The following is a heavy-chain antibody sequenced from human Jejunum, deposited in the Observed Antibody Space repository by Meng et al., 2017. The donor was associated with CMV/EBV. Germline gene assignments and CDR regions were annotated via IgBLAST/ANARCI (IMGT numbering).Heavy chain of an antibody. CDR2: ITNDGSNK. CDR3: AREMIGDKGYYSYADVFDI. J-gene: IGHJ3*02. CDR1: YS. V-gene: IGHV3-30-3*01. D-gene: IGHD2-21*01. Sequence: YSIHWVRQAPGKGPEWVAVITNDGSNKFYADSVRGRFTISRDNSKNTLYLQMNSLGAEDTAVYYCAREMIGDKGYYSYADVFDIWGQGTVVTVSS.